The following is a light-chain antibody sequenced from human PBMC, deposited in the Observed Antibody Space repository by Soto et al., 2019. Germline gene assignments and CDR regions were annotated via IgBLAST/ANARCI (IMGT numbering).Light chain of an antibody. CDR1: QSIINNY. V-gene: IGKV3-20*01. CDR3: QQYGTSPLMYT. CDR2: GAS. Sequence: ESVLTQSPGSLSLSPGETATLSCRASQSIINNYLAWYQQKPGQAPRLLISGASIRATGVPDRFSVSGSGTDFTLTITRLEEEDFAVYYCQQYGTSPLMYTFGQGTKL. J-gene: IGKJ2*01.